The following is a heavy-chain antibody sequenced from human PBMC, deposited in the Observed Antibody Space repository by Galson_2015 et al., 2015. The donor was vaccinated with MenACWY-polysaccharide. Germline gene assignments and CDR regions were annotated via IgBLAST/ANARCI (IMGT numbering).Heavy chain of an antibody. CDR1: GFSLTASGVS. CDR3: AHRGQSPHSSSRYYFDS. D-gene: IGHD6-13*01. Sequence: PALVKPTQPLTLTCTFSGFSLTASGVSVGWIRQPPGKALEWLALIYWDDDKRYSPSLKSRLTITKDTSKNQVVLTMTNMDPVDTATYYCAHRGQSPHSSSRYYFDSWGQGTLVTVSS. J-gene: IGHJ4*02. CDR2: IYWDDDK. V-gene: IGHV2-5*02.